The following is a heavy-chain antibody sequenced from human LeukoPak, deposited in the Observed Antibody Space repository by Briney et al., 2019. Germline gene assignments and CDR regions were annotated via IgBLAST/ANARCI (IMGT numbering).Heavy chain of an antibody. CDR2: IYYSGST. V-gene: IGHV4-59*01. Sequence: SETLSLTCTVSGGSISSYYWSWIRQPPGKGLEWIGYIYYSGSTNYNPSLKSRVTISVDTSKNQFSLELSSVTAADTAVYYCARAPRYAVGTAQIDYWGQGTLVTVSS. CDR3: ARAPRYAVGTAQIDY. D-gene: IGHD6-13*01. CDR1: GGSISSYY. J-gene: IGHJ4*02.